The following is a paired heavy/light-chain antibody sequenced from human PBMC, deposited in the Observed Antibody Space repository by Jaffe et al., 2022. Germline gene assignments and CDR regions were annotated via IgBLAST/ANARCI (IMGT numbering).Light chain of an antibody. V-gene: IGLV2-11*01. Sequence: QSALTQPRSVSGSPGQSVTISCTGTSSDVGGYNYVSWYQQHPDKAPKLMIYDVSKRPSGVPDRFSGSKSGNTASLTISGLQAEDEADYYCCSYAGSYTWVFGGGTKLTVL. CDR3: CSYAGSYTWV. CDR2: DVS. J-gene: IGLJ3*02. CDR1: SSDVGGYNY.
Heavy chain of an antibody. CDR2: INTNTGNP. CDR3: ATGKGGLGPYYYGSGSYLNNWFDP. CDR1: GYTFTSYA. Sequence: QVQLVQSGSELKKPGASVKVSCKASGYTFTSYAMNWVRQAPGQGLEWMGWINTNTGNPTYAQGFTGRFVFSLDTSVSTAYLQISSLKAEDTAVYYCATGKGGLGPYYYGSGSYLNNWFDPWGQGTLVTVSS. D-gene: IGHD3-10*01. J-gene: IGHJ5*02. V-gene: IGHV7-4-1*02.